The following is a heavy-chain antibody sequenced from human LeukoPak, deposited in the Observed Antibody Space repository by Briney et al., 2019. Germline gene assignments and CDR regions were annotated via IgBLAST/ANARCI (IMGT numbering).Heavy chain of an antibody. CDR2: IKSKSDGATT. V-gene: IGHV3-15*01. J-gene: IGHJ5*02. Sequence: GGSLRLSCAASGFTFNNAWMTWVRQAPGKGLEWVGRIKSKSDGATTDYAAPVKDRFTISRDDSQNTLYLQMNSLIIEVTAVYYCASTRPYSYGWFDPWGQGTQVIVSS. CDR3: ASTRPYSYGWFDP. D-gene: IGHD5-24*01. CDR1: GFTFNNAW.